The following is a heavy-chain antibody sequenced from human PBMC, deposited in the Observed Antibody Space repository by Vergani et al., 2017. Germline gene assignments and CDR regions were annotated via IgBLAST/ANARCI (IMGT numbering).Heavy chain of an antibody. V-gene: IGHV3-30*02. D-gene: IGHD6-13*01. Sequence: QVQLVESGGGVVQPGGSLRLSCAASGFTFSSYGMHWVRQAPGKGLEWVAFIRYDGSNKYYADSVKGRFTISRDNSKNTLYLQMNSLRAEDTAVYYCFIRQRLVGVNWFDPWGQGTLVTVSS. CDR1: GFTFSSYG. CDR2: IRYDGSNK. J-gene: IGHJ5*02. CDR3: FIRQRLVGVNWFDP.